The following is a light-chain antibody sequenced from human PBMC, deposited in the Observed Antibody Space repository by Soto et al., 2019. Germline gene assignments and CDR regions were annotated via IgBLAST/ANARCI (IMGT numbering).Light chain of an antibody. CDR2: GAS. V-gene: IGKV3-20*01. Sequence: ELVLTQSPDTLSLSPGERATLSCRASKSVSSSYLDWYQQKPGQAPRLLIYGASSRATGIPDRFSGSGSGTDFTLTISRLEPEDFAVYYCQQYRSSLVTFGQGTKVEIK. J-gene: IGKJ1*01. CDR3: QQYRSSLVT. CDR1: KSVSSSY.